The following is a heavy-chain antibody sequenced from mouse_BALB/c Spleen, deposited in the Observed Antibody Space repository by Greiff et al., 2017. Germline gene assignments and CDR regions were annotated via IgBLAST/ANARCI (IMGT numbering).Heavy chain of an antibody. Sequence: EVQLQESGGGLVKPGGSLKLSCAASGFTFSSYAMSWVRQTPEKRLEWVASISSGGSTYYPDSVKGRFTISRDNARNILYLQMSSLRSEDTAMYYCASFPYYFDYWGQGTTLTVSS. CDR1: GFTFSSYA. CDR3: ASFPYYFDY. CDR2: ISSGGST. J-gene: IGHJ2*01. V-gene: IGHV5-6-5*01.